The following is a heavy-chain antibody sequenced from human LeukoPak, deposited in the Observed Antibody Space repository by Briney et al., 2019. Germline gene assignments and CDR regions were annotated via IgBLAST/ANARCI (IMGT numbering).Heavy chain of an antibody. CDR2: TYHSGST. V-gene: IGHV4-30-2*01. CDR3: ARDTGSSAFDY. Sequence: SQTLSLTCTASGVSISSGGFYWSWIRQPPGKGLEWIGYTYHSGSTYYNPSLKSRVTISVDSSKNQFSLKLSSVTAADTAVYYCARDTGSSAFDYWGQGTLVTVSS. D-gene: IGHD6-6*01. CDR1: GVSISSGGFY. J-gene: IGHJ4*02.